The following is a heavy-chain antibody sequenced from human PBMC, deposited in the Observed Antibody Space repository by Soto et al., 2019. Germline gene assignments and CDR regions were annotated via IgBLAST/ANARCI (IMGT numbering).Heavy chain of an antibody. J-gene: IGHJ6*02. CDR1: SASISSSSYT. CDR3: ARLHGYCISSSCHGRYAMAV. V-gene: IGHV4-39*01. D-gene: IGHD2-2*01. Sequence: PSETLSLTCTVSSASISSSSYTWGWIRQPPGKGLEWIGSIYYSGSTYYNPSLNSRVTVSVDTSKNQFSLKVTSVTAAETAVYYCARLHGYCISSSCHGRYAMAVWGQGTTVTVSS. CDR2: IYYSGST.